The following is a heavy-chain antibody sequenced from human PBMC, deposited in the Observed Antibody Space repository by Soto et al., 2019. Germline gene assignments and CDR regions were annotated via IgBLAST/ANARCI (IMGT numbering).Heavy chain of an antibody. CDR2: INHSGST. J-gene: IGHJ6*02. CDR3: ARRKYYYYYYGMDV. Sequence: PSETLSLTCAVYGGSFSGYYWSWIRQPPGKGLEWIGEINHSGSTNYNPSLKSRVTISVDTSKNQFSLKLSSVTAADTAVYYCARRKYYYYYYGMDVWGQGTKVTVYS. V-gene: IGHV4-34*01. CDR1: GGSFSGYY.